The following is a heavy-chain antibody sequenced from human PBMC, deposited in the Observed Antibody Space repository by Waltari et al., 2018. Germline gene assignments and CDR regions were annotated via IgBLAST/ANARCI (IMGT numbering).Heavy chain of an antibody. CDR3: ARDSTHYDI. V-gene: IGHV3-11*04. Sequence: QVQLVEYGGGLVKPGGSLRLSCAASGFRFSDSYMSWIRQAPGKGLGWVSFISGSSSRICYADSIKGRFSISRDNAKNLVYLQMNSLRAEDTAVYFCARDSTHYDIWGQGTMVTVSS. CDR2: ISGSSSRI. CDR1: GFRFSDSY. D-gene: IGHD2-2*01. J-gene: IGHJ3*02.